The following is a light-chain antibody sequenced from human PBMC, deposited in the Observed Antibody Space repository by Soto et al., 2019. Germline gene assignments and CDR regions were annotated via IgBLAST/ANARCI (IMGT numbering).Light chain of an antibody. CDR3: QQYNNSPWT. CDR2: VAS. Sequence: DIQMTQSPSTLSASVGDRVTITCRARQSFSDWLAWYQQKPGKAPKLLIYVASNLESGVPSRFSGSGSRTGFTLPINRLQPDDFATYSFQQYNNSPWTFGQGTKVVIK. V-gene: IGKV1-5*01. CDR1: QSFSDW. J-gene: IGKJ1*01.